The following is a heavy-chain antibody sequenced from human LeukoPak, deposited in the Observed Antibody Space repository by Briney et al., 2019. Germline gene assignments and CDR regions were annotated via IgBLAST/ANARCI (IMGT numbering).Heavy chain of an antibody. CDR3: AKDLRASYRSSWYGSDY. CDR2: ISYDGSNK. Sequence: GGSLRLSCAASGFIFNTNAMHWVRQAPGKGLEWVAIISYDGSNKYYADSVKGRFTISGDNSKNTLYLQMNSLRAEDTAVYYCAKDLRASYRSSWYGSDYWGQGTLVTVSS. CDR1: GFIFNTNA. V-gene: IGHV3-30-3*01. D-gene: IGHD6-13*01. J-gene: IGHJ4*02.